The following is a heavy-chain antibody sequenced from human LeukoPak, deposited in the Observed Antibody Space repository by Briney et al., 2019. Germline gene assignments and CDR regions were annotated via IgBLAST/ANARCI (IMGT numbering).Heavy chain of an antibody. Sequence: PSQTLSLTCTVSGGSISSGDYYWSWIRQPPGKGLEWMGYIFYSGSTYYNPSLKSRVTVSVATSKNQCSLKLSSVTAADTAVYYCARDHEGYSSVHNQSWFDPWGQGTLVTVSS. CDR2: IFYSGST. D-gene: IGHD6-25*01. J-gene: IGHJ5*02. CDR3: ARDHEGYSSVHNQSWFDP. CDR1: GGSISSGDYY. V-gene: IGHV4-30-4*08.